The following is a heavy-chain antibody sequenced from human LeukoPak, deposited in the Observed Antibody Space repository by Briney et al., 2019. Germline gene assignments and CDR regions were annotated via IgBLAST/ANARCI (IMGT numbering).Heavy chain of an antibody. J-gene: IGHJ4*02. CDR2: ISGSGGST. Sequence: TGGSLRLSCAASGFTFSSYAMSWVRQAPGKGLEWVSAISGSGGSTYYADSVKGRFTISRDNSKNTLYLQMNSLRAEDTAVYYCAKGTQDTLHWDYWGQGTLVTVSS. V-gene: IGHV3-23*01. D-gene: IGHD2-8*02. CDR3: AKGTQDTLHWDY. CDR1: GFTFSSYA.